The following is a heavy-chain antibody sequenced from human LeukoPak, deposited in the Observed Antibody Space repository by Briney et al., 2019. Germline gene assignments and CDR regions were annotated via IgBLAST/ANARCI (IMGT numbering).Heavy chain of an antibody. D-gene: IGHD6-19*01. CDR2: IFYSGII. CDR1: GGSMSNIYY. Sequence: PSETLSLTCNVSGGSMSNIYYWGWIRQPPGKGLEWIGNIFYSGIIYYNPSLRSRVTIAIDTSKSQFSLKLTSVTAADTAVYYCARDRQWLVPRSYYYGMDVWGQGTTVTVSS. CDR3: ARDRQWLVPRSYYYGMDV. J-gene: IGHJ6*02. V-gene: IGHV4-39*02.